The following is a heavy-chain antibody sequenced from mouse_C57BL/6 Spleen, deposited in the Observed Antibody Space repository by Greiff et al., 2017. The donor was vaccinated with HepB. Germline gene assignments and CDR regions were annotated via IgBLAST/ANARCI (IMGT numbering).Heavy chain of an antibody. Sequence: DVMLVESGGGLVKPGGSLKLSCAASGFTFSSYAMSWVRQTPEKRLEWVATISDGGSYTYYPDNVKGRFTISRDNAKNNLYLQMSHLKSEDTAMYYCARDGYSNYYFDYWGQGTTLTVSS. CDR1: GFTFSSYA. D-gene: IGHD2-5*01. CDR3: ARDGYSNYYFDY. V-gene: IGHV5-4*01. CDR2: ISDGGSYT. J-gene: IGHJ2*01.